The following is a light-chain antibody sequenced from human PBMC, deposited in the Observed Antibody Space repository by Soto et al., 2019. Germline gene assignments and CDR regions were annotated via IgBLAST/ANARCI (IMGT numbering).Light chain of an antibody. CDR3: RSYTSSSTRYV. Sequence: QSALTQPASVSGSPGQSIAISCTGISRAVGGYNYVSWHQQHPGKDPKLMIYADRHRPAGVSNRFYGSKPGTTASLTISGLQAEDEAEYYCRSYTSSSTRYVFGSGTKLTVL. J-gene: IGLJ1*01. V-gene: IGLV2-14*01. CDR2: ADR. CDR1: SRAVGGYNY.